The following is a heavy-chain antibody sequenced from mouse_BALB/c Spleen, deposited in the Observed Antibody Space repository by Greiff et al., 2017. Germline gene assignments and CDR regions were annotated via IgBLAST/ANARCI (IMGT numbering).Heavy chain of an antibody. Sequence: EVQGVESGPGLVKPSQSLSLTCTVTGYSITSDYAWNWIRQFPGNKLEWMGYISYSGSTSYNPSLKSRISITRDTSKNQFFLQLNSVTTEDTATYYCAPSGNYDAMDYWGQGTSVTVSS. J-gene: IGHJ4*01. CDR1: GYSITSDYA. D-gene: IGHD2-1*01. CDR2: ISYSGST. CDR3: APSGNYDAMDY. V-gene: IGHV3-2*02.